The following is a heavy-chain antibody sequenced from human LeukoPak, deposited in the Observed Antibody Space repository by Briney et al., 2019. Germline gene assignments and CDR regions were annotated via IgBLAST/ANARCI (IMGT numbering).Heavy chain of an antibody. CDR2: MYSTGTT. V-gene: IGHV3-53*01. CDR1: GFTVSGNY. CDR3: AREGGPYSSTLRGQ. J-gene: IGHJ4*02. D-gene: IGHD6-19*01. Sequence: GGSLRLSCAVSGFTVSGNYMSWVRQAPGKGLEWVSVMYSTGTTDYADSVKGRFTISRDNSKNTLYLQMNNLRAEDTAVHYCAREGGPYSSTLRGQWGQGTLVTVSS.